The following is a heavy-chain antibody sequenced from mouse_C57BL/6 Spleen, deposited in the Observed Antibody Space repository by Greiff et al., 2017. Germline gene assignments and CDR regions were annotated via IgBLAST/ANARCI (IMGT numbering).Heavy chain of an antibody. D-gene: IGHD2-3*01. CDR1: GYSITSGYD. J-gene: IGHJ3*01. V-gene: IGHV3-1*01. CDR2: ISYSGST. Sequence: DVKLQESGPGMVKPSQSLSLTCTVTGYSITSGYDWHWIRHFPGNKLEWMGYISYSGSTNYNPSLKSRISITHDTSKNHFFLKLNSVTTEDTATYYCARDDGYTSFAYWGQGTLVTVSA. CDR3: ARDDGYTSFAY.